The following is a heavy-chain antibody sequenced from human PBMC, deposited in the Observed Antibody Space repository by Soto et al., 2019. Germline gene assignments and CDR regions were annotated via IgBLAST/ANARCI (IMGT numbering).Heavy chain of an antibody. Sequence: GGSLRLSCAASGFTFSSYAMSWVRQAPGKGLEWVSAISGSGGSTYYADSVKGRFTISRDNSKNTLYLQMNSLRAEDTAVYYCAKVNSGVYAIRAFFDYWGQGTLVTVSS. CDR3: AKVNSGVYAIRAFFDY. CDR1: GFTFSSYA. CDR2: ISGSGGST. V-gene: IGHV3-23*01. J-gene: IGHJ4*02. D-gene: IGHD2-8*01.